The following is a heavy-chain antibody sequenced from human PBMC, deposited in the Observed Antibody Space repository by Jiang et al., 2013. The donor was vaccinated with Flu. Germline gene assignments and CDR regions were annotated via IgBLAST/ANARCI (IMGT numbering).Heavy chain of an antibody. CDR2: ISTYTGDT. V-gene: IGHV1-18*01. J-gene: IGHJ6*02. CDR1: GYTFTNYG. Sequence: GAEVKKPGASVKVSCKSSGYTFTNYGTNWVRQAPGQGLEWMGWISTYTGDTYYAENLQGRLTLTTDTSTSTGYLELRSLTSDDTALYYCARDAGYQLRGSYYGMDVWGLGTPITVS. D-gene: IGHD2-2*01. CDR3: ARDAGYQLRGSYYGMDV.